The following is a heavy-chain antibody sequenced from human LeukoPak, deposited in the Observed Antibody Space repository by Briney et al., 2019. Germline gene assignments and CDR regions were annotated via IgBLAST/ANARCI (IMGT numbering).Heavy chain of an antibody. V-gene: IGHV4-59*01. CDR3: AREHYDSSGYYLIDY. CDR2: IYYSGST. D-gene: IGHD3-22*01. CDR1: GGSFSGYY. Sequence: SETLSLTCAVYGGSFSGYYWSWIRQPPGKGLEWIGYIYYSGSTNYNPSLKSRVTISVDTSKNQFSLKLSSVTAADTAVYYCAREHYDSSGYYLIDYWGQGTLVTVSS. J-gene: IGHJ4*02.